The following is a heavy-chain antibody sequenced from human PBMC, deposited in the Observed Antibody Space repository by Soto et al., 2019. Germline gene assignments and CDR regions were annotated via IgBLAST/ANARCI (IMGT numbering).Heavy chain of an antibody. CDR3: ARDRGYDAHDYYYNAMDV. J-gene: IGHJ6*02. CDR2: IRGFSPYT. V-gene: IGHV3-21*01. CDR1: GFTFRTYT. Sequence: WGSLRLSCISSGFTFRTYTINFFRHAACKWLEWVSGIRGFSPYTFYAESVKGRFTISRDNAKNSLYLQMNSLRAEDTAVYYCARDRGYDAHDYYYNAMDVWGQGTTVTVSS. D-gene: IGHD3-10*01.